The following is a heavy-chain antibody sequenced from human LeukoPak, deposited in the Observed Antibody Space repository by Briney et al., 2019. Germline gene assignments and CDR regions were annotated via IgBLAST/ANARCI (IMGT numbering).Heavy chain of an antibody. CDR2: IIPIFGTA. CDR1: GGTCSSYA. D-gene: IGHD6-13*01. CDR3: ARLAAAAPGFDY. V-gene: IGHV1-69*05. J-gene: IGHJ4*02. Sequence: SVKVSCKASGGTCSSYAISWVRQAPGQALEWMGRIIPIFGTAKYAQKFQGRVTITTDESTSTAYMELSSLRSEDTAVCYCARLAAAAPGFDYWGQGTLVTVSS.